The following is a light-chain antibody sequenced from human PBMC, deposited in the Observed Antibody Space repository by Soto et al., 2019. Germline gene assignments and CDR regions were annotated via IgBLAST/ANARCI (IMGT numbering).Light chain of an antibody. Sequence: DIQMTQSPSTLSASVGDRVTITCRASPTISAWLAWYQQKPGKAPKLLIYKASNLESGVPSRFSGSGSGTEFTLTISSLQPDDFATYYCQQYDSYSYTFGQGTKLEIK. J-gene: IGKJ2*01. CDR3: QQYDSYSYT. CDR2: KAS. V-gene: IGKV1-5*03. CDR1: PTISAW.